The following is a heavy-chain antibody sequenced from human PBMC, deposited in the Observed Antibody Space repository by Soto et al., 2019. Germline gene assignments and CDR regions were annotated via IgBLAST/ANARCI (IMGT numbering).Heavy chain of an antibody. V-gene: IGHV1-69*08. J-gene: IGHJ5*02. CDR2: IIPILGIA. CDR3: ARDYYDFWSGYSVVAVPMKSWFDP. Sequence: QVQLVQSGAEVKKPGSSVKVSCKASGGTFSSYTISWVRQAPGQGLEWMGRIIPILGIANYAQKFQGRVTITADKSTSTAYMELSSLRSEDTAVYYCARDYYDFWSGYSVVAVPMKSWFDPWGQGTLVTVSS. CDR1: GGTFSSYT. D-gene: IGHD3-3*01.